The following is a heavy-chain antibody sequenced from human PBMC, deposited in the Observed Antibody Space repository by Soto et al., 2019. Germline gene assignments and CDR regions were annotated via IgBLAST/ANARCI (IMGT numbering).Heavy chain of an antibody. Sequence: SETLSLTCAVYGGSFSGYYWSWIRQPPGKGLEWIGEINHSGSTNYNPSLKSRVTISVDTSKNHFSLKLSSVTAADTAVYYCARVLVATTRLYYYYYGMDVWGQGTTVTVSS. D-gene: IGHD5-12*01. CDR3: ARVLVATTRLYYYYYGMDV. CDR1: GGSFSGYY. V-gene: IGHV4-34*01. CDR2: INHSGST. J-gene: IGHJ6*02.